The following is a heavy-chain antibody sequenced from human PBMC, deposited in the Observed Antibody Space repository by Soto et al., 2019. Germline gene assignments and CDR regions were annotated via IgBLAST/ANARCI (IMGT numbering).Heavy chain of an antibody. CDR3: ARLFADTILYYMEV. CDR1: GGSIISYY. V-gene: IGHV4-59*01. CDR2: IYYSGST. J-gene: IGHJ6*03. Sequence: SETLSLTCTVSGGSIISYYWSWIRQPPGKGLEWIGYIYYSGSTNYNPSLKSRVPRSVDTAKHQFSLKLSSVTAADTAVYYCARLFADTILYYMEVWGKGTTVTVSS. D-gene: IGHD3-3*01.